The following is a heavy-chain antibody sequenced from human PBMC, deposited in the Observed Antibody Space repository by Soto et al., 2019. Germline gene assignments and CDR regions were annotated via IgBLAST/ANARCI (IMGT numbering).Heavy chain of an antibody. CDR3: AKELSLQWLAHYFDY. D-gene: IGHD6-19*01. J-gene: IGHJ4*02. CDR2: ISYDGSNK. CDR1: GFTFSSYG. Sequence: QVQLVESGGGVVQPGRSLRLSCAASGFTFSSYGMHWVRQAPGKGLEWVAVISYDGSNKYYADSVKGRFTISRDNSKKTLYLQMNSLRAEDTAVYYCAKELSLQWLAHYFDYWGQGTLVTVSS. V-gene: IGHV3-30*18.